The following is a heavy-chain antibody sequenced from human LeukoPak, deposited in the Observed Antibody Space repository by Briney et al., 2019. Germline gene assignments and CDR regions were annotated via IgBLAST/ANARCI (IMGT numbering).Heavy chain of an antibody. V-gene: IGHV3-21*01. CDR3: ARVDCSSTSCYSLDY. D-gene: IGHD2-2*02. CDR1: GFTFSSYS. Sequence: AGGSLRLSCAASGFTFSSYSMNWVRQAPGKGLEWVSSISSSSSYIYYADSVKGRFTISRDNAKNSLYLQVNSLRAEDTAVYYCARVDCSSTSCYSLDYWGQGTLVTVSS. CDR2: ISSSSSYI. J-gene: IGHJ4*02.